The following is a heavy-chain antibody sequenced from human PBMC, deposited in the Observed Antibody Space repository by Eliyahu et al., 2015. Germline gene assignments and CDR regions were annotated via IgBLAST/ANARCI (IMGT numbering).Heavy chain of an antibody. CDR1: GFTFSSYA. CDR3: ARGGRQWLPPLDL. CDR2: ISSNGGST. J-gene: IGHJ2*01. Sequence: EVQLVESGGGLVQPGGSLRLSCAASGFTFSSYAMHWVRQAPGKGLEYVSAISSNGGSTYYANSVKGRFTISRDNSKNTLYLQMGSLRAEDMAVYYCARGGRQWLPPLDLWGRGTLVTVSS. V-gene: IGHV3-64*01. D-gene: IGHD6-19*01.